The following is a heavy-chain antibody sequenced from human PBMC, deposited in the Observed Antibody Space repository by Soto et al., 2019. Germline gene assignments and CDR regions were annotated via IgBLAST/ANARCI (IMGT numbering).Heavy chain of an antibody. D-gene: IGHD3-22*01. V-gene: IGHV1-18*04. CDR2: ISAYNGNT. CDR1: GYTFTSYG. J-gene: IGHJ4*02. CDR3: ARGAIDDSSGYYYIDY. Sequence: ASVKVSCKASGYTFTSYGISWVRQAPGQGLEWMGWISAYNGNTNYAQKLQGRVTMTTDTSTSTAYMELRSLRSDDTAVYYCARGAIDDSSGYYYIDYRGQGTLVTVSS.